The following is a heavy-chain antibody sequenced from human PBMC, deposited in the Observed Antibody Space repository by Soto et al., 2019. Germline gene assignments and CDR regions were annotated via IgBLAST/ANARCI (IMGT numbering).Heavy chain of an antibody. D-gene: IGHD4-17*01. CDR2: FYYSQST. Sequence: PSETLSLTCTVSGGSLTSNPYYWGWIRQPPGKGLEWIGSFYYSQSTYFNPSLKSRVTISVETSKNQYSLKLSAVTAADTAVYYCARRSTVTYDYWGQGTLVTVSS. CDR3: ARRSTVTYDY. J-gene: IGHJ4*02. V-gene: IGHV4-39*01. CDR1: GGSLTSNPYY.